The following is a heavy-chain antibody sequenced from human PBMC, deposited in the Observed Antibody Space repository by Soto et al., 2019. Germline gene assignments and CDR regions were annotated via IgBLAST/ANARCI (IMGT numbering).Heavy chain of an antibody. CDR2: IIPIFGTP. J-gene: IGHJ4*02. D-gene: IGHD3-10*01. CDR3: ARKRDDYGSGNYYNRIDF. Sequence: QVQLVQSGAEVKKPGSSVKVSCKASGGIFSTYAISWLRQAPGQGLEWMGGIIPIFGTPNYAQRFQGRVTMTADESTSTAYMELSRLRSEDTAVYYCARKRDDYGSGNYYNRIDFWGQGSLVTVSS. V-gene: IGHV1-69*01. CDR1: GGIFSTYA.